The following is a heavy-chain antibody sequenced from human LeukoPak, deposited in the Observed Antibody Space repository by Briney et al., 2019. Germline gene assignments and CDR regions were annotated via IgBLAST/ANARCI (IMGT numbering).Heavy chain of an antibody. CDR3: AKDQVVRAAAGILIDY. D-gene: IGHD6-13*01. CDR1: RFTFSSYG. J-gene: IGHJ4*02. V-gene: IGHV3-30*18. Sequence: GGSLRLSCAASRFTFSSYGVHWVRQATGKGLEWVAVISYDGSNKYYADSVKGRFTISRDNSKNTLYLQMNSLRAEDTAVYYCAKDQVVRAAAGILIDYWGQGTLVTVSS. CDR2: ISYDGSNK.